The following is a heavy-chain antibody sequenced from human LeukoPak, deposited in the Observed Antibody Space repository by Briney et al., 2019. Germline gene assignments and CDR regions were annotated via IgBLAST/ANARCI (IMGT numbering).Heavy chain of an antibody. Sequence: GGSLRLSCAASEFTFSSYWMNWVRQAPGKGLEWVSSISGGGETTYYADSAKGRFTISRDNSQSTLYLQMNSLRAEDTAVYYCARDYADYVGYFFFDYWGQGTLVTVSS. CDR1: EFTFSSYW. CDR3: ARDYADYVGYFFFDY. V-gene: IGHV3-23*01. D-gene: IGHD4-17*01. J-gene: IGHJ4*02. CDR2: ISGGGETT.